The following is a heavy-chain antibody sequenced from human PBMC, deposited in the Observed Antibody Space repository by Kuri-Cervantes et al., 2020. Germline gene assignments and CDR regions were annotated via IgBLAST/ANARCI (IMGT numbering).Heavy chain of an antibody. CDR3: ARGGAAPYYYYYGMDV. J-gene: IGHJ6*02. V-gene: IGHV3-7*01. D-gene: IGHD6-13*01. CDR2: IKQDGSEK. CDR1: GFTFSSYS. Sequence: GGSLRLSCAASGFTFSSYSMNWVRQAPGKGLEWVANIKQDGSEKYYVDSVKGRFTISRDNAKNSLYLQMNSLRAEDTAVYYCARGGAAPYYYYYGMDVWGQGTTVTVSS.